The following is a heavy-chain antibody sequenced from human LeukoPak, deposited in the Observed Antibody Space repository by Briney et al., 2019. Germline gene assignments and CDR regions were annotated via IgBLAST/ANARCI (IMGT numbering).Heavy chain of an antibody. J-gene: IGHJ4*02. Sequence: GGSLRLSCAASGFTFSSYTIHWVRQAPGKGLEWVAVISCDGSKTYYADSVKGRFTISRDDSKNTLYLQMNSLRAEDTAVYYCAIGQTGNFDYWGQGTLVTVSS. CDR2: ISCDGSKT. D-gene: IGHD1-1*01. CDR1: GFTFSSYT. V-gene: IGHV3-30*04. CDR3: AIGQTGNFDY.